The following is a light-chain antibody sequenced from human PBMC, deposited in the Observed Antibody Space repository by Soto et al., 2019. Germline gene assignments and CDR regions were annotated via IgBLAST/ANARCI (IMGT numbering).Light chain of an antibody. Sequence: QSALPQPPSASGSPGQSVTLSCTGTSSDVGGYHYVSWYQQHPGKAPKLMIYEVSKRPSGVPDRFSGSKSGNTASLTVSGLQAEDEADYYCSSYAGSNNSDVFGTGTKLTVL. V-gene: IGLV2-8*01. CDR3: SSYAGSNNSDV. CDR1: SSDVGGYHY. J-gene: IGLJ1*01. CDR2: EVS.